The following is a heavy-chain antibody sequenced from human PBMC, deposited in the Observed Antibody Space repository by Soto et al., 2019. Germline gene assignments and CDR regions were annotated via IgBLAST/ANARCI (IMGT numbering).Heavy chain of an antibody. D-gene: IGHD1-1*01. CDR3: ASELADLNWFDP. CDR1: GYTFTSYD. J-gene: IGHJ5*02. V-gene: IGHV1-8*01. Sequence: ASVKVSCKASGYTFTSYDINWVRQATGQGLEWMGWMNPNSGNTGYAQKFQGRVTMTRNTSISTAYMELSSLRSEDTAVYYCASELADLNWFDPWGQGTLVTVSS. CDR2: MNPNSGNT.